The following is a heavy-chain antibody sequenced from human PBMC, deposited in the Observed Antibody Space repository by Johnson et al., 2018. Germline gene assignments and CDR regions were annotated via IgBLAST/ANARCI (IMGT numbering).Heavy chain of an antibody. Sequence: VQLVESGGGLVQPGRSLRLSCAASGFTFDDYAMHWVRQAPGKGLEWVSGISWNRGRIGYAASVEGRFTISRDNARSSLNVQMNSRRPEDPAWYYCAKAPVGWLGEGAEYFQHWGQVTLVTVSS. J-gene: IGHJ1*01. V-gene: IGHV3-9*01. CDR2: ISWNRGRI. CDR3: AKAPVGWLGEGAEYFQH. CDR1: GFTFDDYA. D-gene: IGHD3-3*01.